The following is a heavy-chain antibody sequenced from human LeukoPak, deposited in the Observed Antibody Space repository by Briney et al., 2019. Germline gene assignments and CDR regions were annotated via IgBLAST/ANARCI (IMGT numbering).Heavy chain of an antibody. CDR3: AGYCSSTSCYPLYYFDY. CDR2: IYTSGST. J-gene: IGHJ4*02. CDR1: GGSISSGSYY. D-gene: IGHD2-2*01. V-gene: IGHV4-61*02. Sequence: SSETLSLTCTVSGGSISSGSYYWSWIRQPAGKGLEWIGRIYTSGSTNYNPSLKSRVTISVDTSKNQFSLKLSSVTAADTAVYYCAGYCSSTSCYPLYYFDYWGQGTLVTVSS.